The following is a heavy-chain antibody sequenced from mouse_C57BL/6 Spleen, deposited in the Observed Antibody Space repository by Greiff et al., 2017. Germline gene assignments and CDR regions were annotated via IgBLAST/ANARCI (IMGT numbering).Heavy chain of an antibody. Sequence: VQLQESGPELVKPGASVKISCKASGYAFSSSWMNWVKQRPGQGLEWIGRIYPGDGDTNYNGKFKGKATLTADKSSSTAYMQLSSLTSEDSAVYFCARLLRPYAMDYWGQGTSVTVSS. CDR3: ARLLRPYAMDY. D-gene: IGHD1-2*01. V-gene: IGHV1-82*01. CDR1: GYAFSSSW. CDR2: IYPGDGDT. J-gene: IGHJ4*01.